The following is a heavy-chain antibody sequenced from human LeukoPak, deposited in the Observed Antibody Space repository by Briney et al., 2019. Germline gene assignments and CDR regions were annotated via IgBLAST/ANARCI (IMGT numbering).Heavy chain of an antibody. CDR2: IYYGGST. J-gene: IGHJ6*03. Sequence: SETLSLTCTVSGGSISSSSYYWGWIRQPPGKGLEWIGSIYYGGSTYYNPSLKSRVTISVDTSKNQFSLKLSSVTAADTAVYYCARGESGYYYYYYMDVWGKGTTVTVSS. V-gene: IGHV4-39*07. CDR1: GGSISSSSYY. D-gene: IGHD3-3*01. CDR3: ARGESGYYYYYYMDV.